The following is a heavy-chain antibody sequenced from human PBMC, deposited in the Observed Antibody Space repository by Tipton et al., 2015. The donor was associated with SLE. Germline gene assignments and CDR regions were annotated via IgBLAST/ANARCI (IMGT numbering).Heavy chain of an antibody. CDR1: GYSFSNYW. V-gene: IGHV5-51*03. J-gene: IGHJ3*02. D-gene: IGHD2-21*01. Sequence: QLVQSGVEVKKPGDSLKISCKGSGYSFSNYWIGWVRQMPGKGLEWMGIIYPGDADTKYSPSLQGRVTISADTSVSTAYLQLSSLKASDTAVYYCARSSVLLVVHPDAFDIWGHGTMVTVSS. CDR3: ARSSVLLVVHPDAFDI. CDR2: IYPGDADT.